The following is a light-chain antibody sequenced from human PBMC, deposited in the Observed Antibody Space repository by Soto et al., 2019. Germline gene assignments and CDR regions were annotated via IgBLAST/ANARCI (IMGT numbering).Light chain of an antibody. CDR2: DAS. Sequence: EIVLTQSPATLSLSPGERATLSCRASQSVSSYLAWYQQKPGQAPRLPIFDASNRATGIPARFSGSGSGTDFTLTISSLEPEDFAVYYCQHRSIWPVSFGQGTRLEIK. CDR1: QSVSSY. J-gene: IGKJ5*01. CDR3: QHRSIWPVS. V-gene: IGKV3-11*01.